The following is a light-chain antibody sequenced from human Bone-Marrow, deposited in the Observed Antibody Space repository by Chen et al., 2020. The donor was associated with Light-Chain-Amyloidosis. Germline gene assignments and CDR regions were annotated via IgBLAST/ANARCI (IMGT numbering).Light chain of an antibody. CDR3: SSYAITNTLV. J-gene: IGLJ1*01. Sequence: QSALTQPASVSGSPGQSITIPCTGTSSDVGGDNHVSWYQQHTDKAPKLMIYEVTNRPSWVPDRFSACKSDNTAALTISELQTEDEADYFCSSYAITNTLVFGSGTRVTVL. V-gene: IGLV2-14*01. CDR1: SSDVGGDNH. CDR2: EVT.